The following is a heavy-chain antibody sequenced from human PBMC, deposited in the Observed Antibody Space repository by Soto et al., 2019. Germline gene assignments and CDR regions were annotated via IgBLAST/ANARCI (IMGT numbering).Heavy chain of an antibody. J-gene: IGHJ3*02. CDR2: ISAYNGNT. CDR1: GYTFTSYG. D-gene: IGHD3-9*01. CDR3: ARDNRRKYYDIWTGPDAFDI. V-gene: IGHV1-18*04. Sequence: ASVKVSCKASGYTFTSYGISWVRQAPGQGLEWMGWISAYNGNTNYAQKLQGRVNMTTDTSTSTAYMELRSLRSDDTAVYYCARDNRRKYYDIWTGPDAFDIWG.